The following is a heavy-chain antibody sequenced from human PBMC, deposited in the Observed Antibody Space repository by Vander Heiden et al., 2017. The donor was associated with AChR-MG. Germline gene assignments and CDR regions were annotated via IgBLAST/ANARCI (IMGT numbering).Heavy chain of an antibody. CDR2: INPSLDST. V-gene: IGHV1-46*03. Sequence: QVQLVQSGAEVMKPGASLKVSCKTCGFTFTNYHMHWVRQAPGQGLEWVGTINPSLDSTHYAQKFQGRVRMTRDTSTKTVYMDMTSLRPEDTAVYFCARELTGSFYFDFWGQGSLVTVSS. CDR3: ARELTGSFYFDF. J-gene: IGHJ4*02. CDR1: GFTFTNYH. D-gene: IGHD1-26*01.